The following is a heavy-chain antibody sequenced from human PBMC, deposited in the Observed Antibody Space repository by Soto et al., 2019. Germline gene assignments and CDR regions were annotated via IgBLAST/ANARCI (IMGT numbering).Heavy chain of an antibody. D-gene: IGHD3-9*01. CDR1: GGSIRSYF. J-gene: IGHJ4*02. CDR2: IYSNEYT. CDR3: ARHRDYDIFTNYRKYYFDY. V-gene: IGHV4-59*08. Sequence: PSETLSLTCTVSGGSIRSYFWSWIRQAPGKGLEWIGYIYSNEYTDYNPSLKSRVTISVDTSKDYFSLQLKSVNAADTAVYYCARHRDYDIFTNYRKYYFDYWGQGTLVTVS.